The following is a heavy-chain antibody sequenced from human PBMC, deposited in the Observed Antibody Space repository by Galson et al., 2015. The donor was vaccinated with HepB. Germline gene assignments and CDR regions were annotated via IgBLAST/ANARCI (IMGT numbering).Heavy chain of an antibody. J-gene: IGHJ4*02. Sequence: SVKVSCKASGGTFSSYTISWVRQAPGQGLEWMGRIIPILGIANYAQKFQGRVTITADRSTSTAYMELSSLRSEDTAVYYCARQVRVGYGGNASYYFDYWGQGTLVTVSS. CDR3: ARQVRVGYGGNASYYFDY. V-gene: IGHV1-69*02. CDR1: GGTFSSYT. CDR2: IIPILGIA. D-gene: IGHD4-23*01.